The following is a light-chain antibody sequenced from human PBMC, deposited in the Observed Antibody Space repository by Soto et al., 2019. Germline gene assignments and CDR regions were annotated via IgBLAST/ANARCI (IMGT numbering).Light chain of an antibody. CDR2: EVT. Sequence: QSALTQPASVSGSPGQSIAISCTGSSSDVGIYNYVSWYQQHPGKVPKLIIYEVTNRLSGVSNRFSGSKSGNTASLTISGLQAVDEADYYCSSYTTSSTRVFGTGTKVTVL. J-gene: IGLJ1*01. CDR3: SSYTTSSTRV. CDR1: SSDVGIYNY. V-gene: IGLV2-14*01.